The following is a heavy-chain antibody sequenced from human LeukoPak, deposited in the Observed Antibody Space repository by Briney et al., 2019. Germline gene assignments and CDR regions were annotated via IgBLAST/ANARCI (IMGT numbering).Heavy chain of an antibody. V-gene: IGHV3-7*01. CDR3: ARKYGAGTIYKPFDY. CDR1: GFTFSSYW. D-gene: IGHD6-13*01. Sequence: GGSLRLSCAASGFTFSSYWMSWVRQAPGKGLEWVANIKQDGSEKYYVDSVKGRFTISRDNAKNSLYLQMNSLRAEGTAVYYCARKYGAGTIYKPFDYWGQGTLVTVSS. J-gene: IGHJ4*02. CDR2: IKQDGSEK.